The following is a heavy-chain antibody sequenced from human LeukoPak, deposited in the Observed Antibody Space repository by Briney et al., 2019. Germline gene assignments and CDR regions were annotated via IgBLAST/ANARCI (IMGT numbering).Heavy chain of an antibody. CDR3: ARPYCSSTSCYGAFDI. V-gene: IGHV1-46*01. CDR1: GYTFTSYY. CDR2: INPSGGST. D-gene: IGHD2-2*01. Sequence: GASVKVSCKASGYTFTSYYMHWVRQAPGQGLEWMGIINPSGGSTSYAQKFQGRVTMTRDTSTSTVYMELSSLRSEDTAVYYCARPYCSSTSCYGAFDIWGQGTMVTVSS. J-gene: IGHJ3*02.